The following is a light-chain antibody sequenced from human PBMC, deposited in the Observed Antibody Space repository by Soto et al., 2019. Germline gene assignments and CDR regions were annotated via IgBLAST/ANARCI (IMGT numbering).Light chain of an antibody. CDR1: SSNVGSHY. J-gene: IGLJ2*01. Sequence: QSVLTQPPSVSAAPGQKVTISCSGNSSNVGSHYVSWYQILPGTAPKVLIYDNTKRPSGIPDRFSGSQSGTSATLDITGLQTGDEVDYYCATWDGSLDVVLFGGGTKLTVL. CDR2: DNT. V-gene: IGLV1-51*01. CDR3: ATWDGSLDVVL.